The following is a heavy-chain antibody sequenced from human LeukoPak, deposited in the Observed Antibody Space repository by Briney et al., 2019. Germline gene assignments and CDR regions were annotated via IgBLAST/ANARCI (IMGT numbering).Heavy chain of an antibody. CDR2: ISWNSGSI. V-gene: IGHV3-9*01. Sequence: GRSLRLSCAASGFTFDDYAMHWVRQAPGKGLEWVSGISWNSGSIGYADSVKGRFTISRDNAKNSLYLQMNSLRAEDTALYYRAKDFSRYCSSTSCSPFDYWGQGTLVTVSS. D-gene: IGHD2-2*01. J-gene: IGHJ4*02. CDR3: AKDFSRYCSSTSCSPFDY. CDR1: GFTFDDYA.